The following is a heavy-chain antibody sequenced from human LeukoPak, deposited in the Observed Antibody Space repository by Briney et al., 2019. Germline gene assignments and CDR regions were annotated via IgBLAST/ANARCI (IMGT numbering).Heavy chain of an antibody. CDR2: INPNSGGT. CDR3: AKDFPRCYGSGSYYISCISCYYYFGMDV. Sequence: ASVKVSCKASGYTFTGYYMHWVRQAPGQGLEWMGWINPNSGGTNYAQKFQGRVTMTRDTSISTAYMELSRLRFDDTAVYYCAKDFPRCYGSGSYYISCISCYYYFGMDVWGQGTTVTVSS. D-gene: IGHD3-10*01. CDR1: GYTFTGYY. J-gene: IGHJ6*02. V-gene: IGHV1-2*02.